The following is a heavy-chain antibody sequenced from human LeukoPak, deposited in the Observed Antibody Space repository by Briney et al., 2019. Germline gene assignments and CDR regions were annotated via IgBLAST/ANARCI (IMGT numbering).Heavy chain of an antibody. V-gene: IGHV4-39*01. J-gene: IGHJ5*02. CDR1: GGSISSSGYY. CDR3: ARRRDCSSTSCQLNWFDP. Sequence: PSETLSLTCTVSGGSISSSGYYWGWIRQPPGKGLEWIGNIYYSGSTYYNPSLKSRVSISVDTSKNRFSLKLSFVTAADTAVYYCARRRDCSSTSCQLNWFDPWGQGTLVTVSS. CDR2: IYYSGST. D-gene: IGHD2-2*01.